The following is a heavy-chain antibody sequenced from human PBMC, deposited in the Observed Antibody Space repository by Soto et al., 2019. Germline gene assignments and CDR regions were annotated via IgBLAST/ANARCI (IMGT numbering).Heavy chain of an antibody. J-gene: IGHJ6*02. V-gene: IGHV3-23*01. Sequence: PGGSLRLSGAASGFTLRSCAMGWVRQAPGKGLEWVSDIIDSGASTYYADSVKGRFTISRDNSKSTLYLQMNSLRAEDTALYYCAKGRGYYYYYGVDVWGQGTTVTVSS. CDR2: IIDSGAST. CDR1: GFTLRSCA. CDR3: AKGRGYYYYYGVDV.